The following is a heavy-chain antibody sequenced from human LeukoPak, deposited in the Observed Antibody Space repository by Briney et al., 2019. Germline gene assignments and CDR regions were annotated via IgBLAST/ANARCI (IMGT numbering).Heavy chain of an antibody. CDR1: GGSISSYY. CDR3: ARGQGGALLDY. CDR2: IHDSGST. V-gene: IGHV4-59*12. Sequence: SETLSLTCTVSGGSISSYYWIWLRQSPGKGLEWIGHIHDSGSTTYNPSLKSRVTISVDTSNNQFSLKLSSVTAADTAVYYCARGQGGALLDYWGQGTLVTVSS. J-gene: IGHJ4*02. D-gene: IGHD2-21*01.